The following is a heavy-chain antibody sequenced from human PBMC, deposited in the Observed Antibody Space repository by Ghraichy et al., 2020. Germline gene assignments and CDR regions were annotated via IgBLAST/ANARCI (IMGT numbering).Heavy chain of an antibody. CDR1: GFTFNNYY. CDR2: SNPTGGGT. CDR3: ARDVRMAGAGTGFLDY. D-gene: IGHD6-13*01. J-gene: IGHJ4*02. Sequence: ASVKVSCRTSGFTFNNYYIHWVRQAPGQGLEWMGISNPTGGGTTYAQKFQGRVTMTRDPSTRTAYLEVRNLKSEDTAFYFCARDVRMAGAGTGFLDYWGQGTLVIVSS. V-gene: IGHV1-46*02.